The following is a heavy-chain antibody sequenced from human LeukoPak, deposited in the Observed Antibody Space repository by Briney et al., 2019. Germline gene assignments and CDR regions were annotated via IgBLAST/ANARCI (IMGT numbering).Heavy chain of an antibody. Sequence: PSETLSLTCTVSGGSISSGSYYWSWIRQPAGKGLEWIGRIYTSGSTNYNPSLKSRVTISVDTSKNQFSLKLSSVTAADTAVYYCARGRLGIAAAGELDYWGQGTLVTVSS. J-gene: IGHJ4*02. V-gene: IGHV4-61*02. CDR2: IYTSGST. D-gene: IGHD6-13*01. CDR3: ARGRLGIAAAGELDY. CDR1: GGSISSGSYY.